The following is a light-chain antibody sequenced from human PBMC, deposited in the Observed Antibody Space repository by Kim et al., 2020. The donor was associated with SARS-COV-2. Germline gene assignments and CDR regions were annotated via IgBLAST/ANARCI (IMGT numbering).Light chain of an antibody. CDR2: CGS. V-gene: IGLV3-21*04. CDR3: QVWDVGHPV. Sequence: VAAERTDSSSWGGQNHGGKGVIWYQQTPGQAHGLVIYCGSVRPSGIPERFCGSKGGSAATLTMNRVEAGDDAEYFCQVWDVGHPVFGGGTQLSVL. J-gene: IGLJ3*02. CDR1: NHGGKG.